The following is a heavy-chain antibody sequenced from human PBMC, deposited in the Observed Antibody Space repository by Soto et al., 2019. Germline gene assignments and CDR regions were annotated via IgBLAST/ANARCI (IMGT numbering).Heavy chain of an antibody. CDR2: INAGNGNT. CDR1: GYTFTSYA. D-gene: IGHD2-2*01. Sequence: ASVKVSCKASGYTFTSYAMHWVRQAPGQRLEWMGWINAGNGNTKYSQKFQGRVTITRDTSASTAYMELSSLRSEDTAVYYCAIYCSSTSCYYYGMDVWGQGTTVTVSS. J-gene: IGHJ6*02. CDR3: AIYCSSTSCYYYGMDV. V-gene: IGHV1-3*01.